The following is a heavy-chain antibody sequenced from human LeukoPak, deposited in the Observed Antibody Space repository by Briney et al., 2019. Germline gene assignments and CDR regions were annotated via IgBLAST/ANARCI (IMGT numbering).Heavy chain of an antibody. J-gene: IGHJ2*01. Sequence: SQSLSLTFAISGDSVSINSATWNWIRQSPSRGLEWLGRTYYRSKWYNDYAVSVKSRITINPDTSKNLFSLQLNSVTPEDTAVYYCARAGRYGYYWYFDLWGRGTLVTVSS. CDR2: TYYRSKWYN. CDR3: ARAGRYGYYWYFDL. V-gene: IGHV6-1*01. D-gene: IGHD3-16*01. CDR1: GDSVSINSAT.